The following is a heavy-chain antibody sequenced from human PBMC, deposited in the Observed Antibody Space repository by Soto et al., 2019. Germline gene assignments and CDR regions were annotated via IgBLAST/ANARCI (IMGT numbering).Heavy chain of an antibody. CDR1: GYSFSNYW. CDR2: IYVENSDT. V-gene: IGHV5-51*01. CDR3: ASARLYCSCGTCYSTSGCDI. Sequence: GESLKISCKGSGYSFSNYWTGWVRQIPGKGLEWMGFIYVENSDTRYIPSFQGQVTISADKSTSTAYLQWSSLKATDTAMYYCASARLYCSCGTCYSTSGCDIRGQGTMVTIAS. J-gene: IGHJ3*02. D-gene: IGHD2-15*01.